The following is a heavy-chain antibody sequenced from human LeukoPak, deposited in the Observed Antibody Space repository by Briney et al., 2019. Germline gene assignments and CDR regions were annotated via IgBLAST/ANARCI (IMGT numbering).Heavy chain of an antibody. CDR3: ERAYYYGSGSPSNEGYYYGMDV. V-gene: IGHV3-21*01. Sequence: GGSLRLSCAASGFTFSSYSMNWVRQAPGKGLEWVSSISSSSSYIYYADSVKGRFTTSRDNAKNSLYLQMNSLRAEDTAVYYCERAYYYGSGSPSNEGYYYGMDVWGQGTTVTVSS. J-gene: IGHJ6*02. CDR1: GFTFSSYS. D-gene: IGHD3-10*01. CDR2: ISSSSSYI.